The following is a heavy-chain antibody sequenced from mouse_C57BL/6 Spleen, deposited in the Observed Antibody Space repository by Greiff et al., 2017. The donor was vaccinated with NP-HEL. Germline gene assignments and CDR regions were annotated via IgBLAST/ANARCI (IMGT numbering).Heavy chain of an antibody. Sequence: VQLQQSGPELVKPGASVKISCKASGYTFTDYYMNWVKQSHGKTLKWLGDLTPNNGGPGTNQKFKGNATVTGDKSSSTAYMELRSLTSEDSAVYYCARYQGVTTSYFDYWGQGTTLTVSS. CDR1: GYTFTDYY. D-gene: IGHD2-2*01. J-gene: IGHJ2*01. V-gene: IGHV1-26*01. CDR2: LTPNNGGP. CDR3: ARYQGVTTSYFDY.